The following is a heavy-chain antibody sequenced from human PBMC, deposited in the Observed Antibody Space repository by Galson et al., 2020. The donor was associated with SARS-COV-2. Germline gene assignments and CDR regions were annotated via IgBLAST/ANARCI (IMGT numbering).Heavy chain of an antibody. D-gene: IGHD2-15*01. Sequence: SGPTLVKLTQTLTLTCTFSWFSLITSGMCVSWIRQPPGNALEWLALIHWVDDEYYSTSLKTRLTISKDTSKNHVVLTMTNMDPVDTATYYCAQVRVEMARSSCYVLYGMDVWGQGNTVPVAS. J-gene: IGHJ6*01. CDR3: AQVRVEMARSSCYVLYGMDV. CDR1: WFSLITSGMC. V-gene: IGHV2-70*01. CDR2: IHWVDDE.